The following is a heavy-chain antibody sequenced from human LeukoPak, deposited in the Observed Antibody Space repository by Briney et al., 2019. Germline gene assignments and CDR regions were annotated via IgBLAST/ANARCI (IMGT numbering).Heavy chain of an antibody. D-gene: IGHD3-9*01. J-gene: IGHJ6*04. CDR2: ISYDGSNK. CDR3: AKDSSADILGLYHYYGMDV. Sequence: GGSLRLSCAASGFTFSSYGMHWVRQAPGKGLEWVAVISYDGSNKYYADSVKGRFTISRDNSKNTLYLQMNSLRAEDTAVYYCAKDSSADILGLYHYYGMDVWGKGTTVTVSS. V-gene: IGHV3-30*18. CDR1: GFTFSSYG.